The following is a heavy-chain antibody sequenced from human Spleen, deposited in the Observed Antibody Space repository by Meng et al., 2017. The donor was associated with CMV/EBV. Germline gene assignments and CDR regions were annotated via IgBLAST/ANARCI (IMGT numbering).Heavy chain of an antibody. CDR3: ARSTDSGSYWQPGAPRYFDY. CDR2: INPSGGST. CDR1: GYTFTSYY. V-gene: IGHV1-46*01. Sequence: ASVKVSCKASGYTFTSYYMHWVRQAPGQGLEWMGIINPSGGSTSYAQKFQGRVTMTRDTSTSTVYMELSSLRSEDTAVYSCARSTDSGSYWQPGAPRYFDYWGQGTLVTVSS. J-gene: IGHJ4*02. D-gene: IGHD1-26*01.